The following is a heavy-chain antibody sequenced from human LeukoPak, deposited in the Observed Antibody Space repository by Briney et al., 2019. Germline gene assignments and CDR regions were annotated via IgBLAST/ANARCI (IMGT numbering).Heavy chain of an antibody. CDR1: GYSFTSYW. CDR2: IYPADSDA. CDR3: ARRLHLYYSGDNCFDP. Sequence: GESLKISCRGSGYSFTSYWIGWVRQMPGRGLEWMGVIYPADSDARYSPSFQGQVTISVDKSSNTAYLQWYSLKASDTAIYYCARRLHLYYSGDNCFDPWGQGTLVTVSS. D-gene: IGHD1-26*01. J-gene: IGHJ5*02. V-gene: IGHV5-51*01.